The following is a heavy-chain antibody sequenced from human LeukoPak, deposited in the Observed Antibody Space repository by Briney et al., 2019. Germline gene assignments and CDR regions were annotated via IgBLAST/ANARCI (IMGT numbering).Heavy chain of an antibody. J-gene: IGHJ5*02. CDR1: GFTFSSYG. D-gene: IGHD6-13*01. CDR2: IRYDGSKK. V-gene: IGHV3-30*02. CDR3: AKDGRSSSWYPFDP. Sequence: GRSLRLSCAASGFTFSSYGMHWVRQAPGKGLEWVAFIRYDGSKKYYADSVKGRFTISRDNSKNTLYLQMNSLKAEDTGMYYCAKDGRSSSWYPFDPWGQGTLVTVSS.